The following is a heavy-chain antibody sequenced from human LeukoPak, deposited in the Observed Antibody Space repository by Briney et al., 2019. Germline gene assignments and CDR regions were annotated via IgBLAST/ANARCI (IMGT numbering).Heavy chain of an antibody. CDR3: ASSGSGSYHRNY. CDR1: GGSISSSSYY. Sequence: SETLSLTCTVSGGSISSSSYYWGWIRQPPGKGLEWIGSIYYSGSTYYNPSLKSRVTVSVDTSKNQFSLKLSSVTAADTAVYYCASSGSGSYHRNYWGQGTLVTVSS. CDR2: IYYSGST. V-gene: IGHV4-39*07. D-gene: IGHD3-10*01. J-gene: IGHJ4*02.